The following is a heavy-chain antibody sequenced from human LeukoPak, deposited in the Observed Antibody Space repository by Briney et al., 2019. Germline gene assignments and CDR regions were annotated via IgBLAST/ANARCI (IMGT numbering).Heavy chain of an antibody. CDR2: IKSKTDVAPI. D-gene: IGHD6-13*01. J-gene: IGHJ4*02. CDR3: VWSSSWEKRYYLDY. V-gene: IGHV3-15*05. Sequence: GSLRLSCAGSGFTFTVAWMRLVRQASGKGLEWLGRIKSKTDVAPIDYAAPVKGRFTISRDDSKNTVYLQMNTVKTEDTAMYYCVWSSSWEKRYYLDYWGQGTLVTVSS. CDR1: GFTFTVAW.